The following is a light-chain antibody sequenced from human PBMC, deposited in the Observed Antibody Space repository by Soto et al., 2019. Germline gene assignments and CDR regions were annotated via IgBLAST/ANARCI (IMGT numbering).Light chain of an antibody. Sequence: EIVMTQSPATLSVSPGERATLSCRASQSVSSNLAWYQQKPGQAPRLLNHATSNRATGIPDRFSGSGSGRDFTLTIDTLEPEDFAVYYCNHHDSSSVTFGQGTRRETK. CDR2: ATS. CDR1: QSVSSN. CDR3: NHHDSSSVT. J-gene: IGKJ5*01. V-gene: IGKV3D-15*01.